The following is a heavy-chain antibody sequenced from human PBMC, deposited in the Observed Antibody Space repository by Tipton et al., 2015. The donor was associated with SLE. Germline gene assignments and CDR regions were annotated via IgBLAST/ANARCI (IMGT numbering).Heavy chain of an antibody. CDR3: ARDRGGSYRENAFDI. V-gene: IGHV3-30*04. CDR1: GFTFSSYA. J-gene: IGHJ3*02. D-gene: IGHD1-26*01. Sequence: RSLRLSCAASGFTFSSYAMHWVRQAPGKGLEWVAVISYVGSNKYYADSVKGRFTISKDNSKNTLYLQMNSLRAEDTAVYYCARDRGGSYRENAFDIWGQGTMVTVSS. CDR2: ISYVGSNK.